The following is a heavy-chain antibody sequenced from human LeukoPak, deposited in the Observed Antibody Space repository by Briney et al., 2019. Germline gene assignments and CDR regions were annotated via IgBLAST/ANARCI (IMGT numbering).Heavy chain of an antibody. Sequence: PSETLSLTCTVSGGSISSYYWNWIRQPPGKGLEWIGYIYYGGSTNYNPSLKSRVTMSVDTSKNQFSLELSFVTAADTAVYYCARESSTAILGYFDYWGQGILVTVSS. D-gene: IGHD2-21*02. J-gene: IGHJ4*02. V-gene: IGHV4-59*01. CDR3: ARESSTAILGYFDY. CDR2: IYYGGST. CDR1: GGSISSYY.